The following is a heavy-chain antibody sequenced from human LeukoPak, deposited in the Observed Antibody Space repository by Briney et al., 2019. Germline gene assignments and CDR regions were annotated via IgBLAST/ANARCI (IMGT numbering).Heavy chain of an antibody. CDR1: GFTFSSYA. J-gene: IGHJ4*02. CDR3: AKAGDCSGGSCYYLDY. Sequence: GGSLRLSCAASGFTFSSYAMSWVRQAPGKGLEWVAVISYDGSNKYYADSVKGRFTISRDNSKNTLYLQMNSLRAEDTAVYYCAKAGDCSGGSCYYLDYWGQGTLVTVSS. D-gene: IGHD2-15*01. V-gene: IGHV3-30*18. CDR2: ISYDGSNK.